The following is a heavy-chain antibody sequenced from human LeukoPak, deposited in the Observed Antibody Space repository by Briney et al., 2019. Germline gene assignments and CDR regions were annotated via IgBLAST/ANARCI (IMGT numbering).Heavy chain of an antibody. CDR1: GFTFSSYW. CDR3: ARALSETYYAWFDP. D-gene: IGHD1-26*01. Sequence: PGGSLRLSCVASGFTFSSYWMSWVRQAPGKGLEWVATVKRDGSEKYYVDSVKGRFTISRDNAKNSVSLQMNSLRAEDTAVYYCARALSETYYAWFDPWGQGTLATVSS. CDR2: VKRDGSEK. J-gene: IGHJ5*02. V-gene: IGHV3-7*04.